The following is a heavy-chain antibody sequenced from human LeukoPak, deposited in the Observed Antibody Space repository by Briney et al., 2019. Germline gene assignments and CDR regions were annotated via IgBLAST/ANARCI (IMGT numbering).Heavy chain of an antibody. CDR1: GGSISSYY. V-gene: IGHV4-59*01. CDR3: ARVRVGARAFDI. Sequence: SETLSLTCTVSGGSISSYYWSWIRQPPGKGLEWIGYIYYSGSTNYNPSLKSRATISVDTSKNQFSLKLSSVTAADTAVYYCARVRVGARAFDIWGQGTMVTVSS. D-gene: IGHD1-26*01. J-gene: IGHJ3*02. CDR2: IYYSGST.